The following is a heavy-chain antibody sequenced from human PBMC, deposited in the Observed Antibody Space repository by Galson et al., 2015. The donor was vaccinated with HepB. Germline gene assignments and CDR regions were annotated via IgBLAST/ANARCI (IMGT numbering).Heavy chain of an antibody. D-gene: IGHD4-17*01. V-gene: IGHV3-30-3*01. CDR3: AREVDDYGDYFDY. Sequence: SLRLSCAASGFTFSSYAMHWVRQAPGKGLEWVAVISYDGSNKYYADSVKGRFTISRDNSKNTQYLQMNSLRAEDTAVYYCAREVDDYGDYFDYWGQGTLVTVSS. CDR1: GFTFSSYA. CDR2: ISYDGSNK. J-gene: IGHJ4*02.